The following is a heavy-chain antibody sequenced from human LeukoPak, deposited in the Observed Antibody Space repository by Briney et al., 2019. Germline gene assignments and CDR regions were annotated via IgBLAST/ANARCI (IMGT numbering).Heavy chain of an antibody. J-gene: IGHJ4*02. V-gene: IGHV4-4*07. CDR2: IYTSGST. D-gene: IGHD7-27*01. CDR3: ARAGGELGIPDY. Sequence: SETLSLTCTVSGGSFSNYYWSWIRQPAGKGLEWIGRIYTSGSTNYNPSLKSRVTMSVDTSKNQFSLKLNSVTAADTAVYYCARAGGELGIPDYWGQGTLVTVSS. CDR1: GGSFSNYY.